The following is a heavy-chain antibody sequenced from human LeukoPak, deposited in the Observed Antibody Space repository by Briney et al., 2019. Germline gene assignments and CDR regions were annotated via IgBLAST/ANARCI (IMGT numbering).Heavy chain of an antibody. CDR3: ARLPNFRYSDITGYYRFDY. V-gene: IGHV4-39*01. D-gene: IGHD3-22*01. J-gene: IGHJ4*02. CDR2: IYYSGST. Sequence: SETLSLTCAVYGGSFSGYYWGWIRQPPGKGLEWLGSIYYSGSTYYNPSLKSRVTISVDTSKNQFSLKLSSVTAADTAVYYCARLPNFRYSDITGYYRFDYWGQGTLVTVSS. CDR1: GGSFSGYY.